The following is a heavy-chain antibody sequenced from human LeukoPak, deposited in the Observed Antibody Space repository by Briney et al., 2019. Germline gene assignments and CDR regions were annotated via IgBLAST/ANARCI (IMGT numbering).Heavy chain of an antibody. Sequence: SETLSLTCTVSGGSISSYYWSWIRQPPGKGLEWIGSIYYSGSTYYNPSLKSRVTISVDTSKNQFSLKLSSVTAADTAVYYCARLYKEGSHFDYWGQGTLVTVSS. CDR3: ARLYKEGSHFDY. CDR2: IYYSGST. D-gene: IGHD1-14*01. V-gene: IGHV4-39*01. CDR1: GGSISSYY. J-gene: IGHJ4*02.